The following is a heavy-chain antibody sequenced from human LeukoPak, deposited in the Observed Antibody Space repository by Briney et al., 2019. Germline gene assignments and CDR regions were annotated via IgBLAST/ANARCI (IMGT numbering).Heavy chain of an antibody. CDR3: AKAFRSCDSTSCYFAFDT. V-gene: IGHV3-33*06. CDR2: IWYDGTNK. D-gene: IGHD2-2*01. J-gene: IGHJ3*02. Sequence: LAGGSLRLSCVASGFIFSSYGMHWVRQAPGKGLEWVAVIWYDGTNKYYGDSVKGRFTISRDNSKNTLYLQINSLRAEDTAVYFCAKAFRSCDSTSCYFAFDTWGQGTLVTVSS. CDR1: GFIFSSYG.